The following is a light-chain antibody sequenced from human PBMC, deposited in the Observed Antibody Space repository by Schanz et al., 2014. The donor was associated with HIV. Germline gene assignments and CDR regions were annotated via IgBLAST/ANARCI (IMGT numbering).Light chain of an antibody. J-gene: IGKJ2*01. Sequence: DIQMTQSPSTLSASIGDRVTLTCRASQTISSWLAWYQQKPGKAPKLLIYKASSLESGVPSRFSGSGSGTEFTLTISSLQPDDFATYYCQQYNSYWHTFGQGTKLEIK. CDR3: QQYNSYWHT. CDR2: KAS. V-gene: IGKV1-5*03. CDR1: QTISSW.